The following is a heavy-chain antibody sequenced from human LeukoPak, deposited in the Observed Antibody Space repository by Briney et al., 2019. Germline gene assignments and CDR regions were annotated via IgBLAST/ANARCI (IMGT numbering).Heavy chain of an antibody. V-gene: IGHV4-34*01. J-gene: IGHJ4*02. CDR3: ARLGGATSPFGY. CDR1: GGSFSGYY. Sequence: PSETLSLTCAVYGGSFSGYYWSWIRQPPGKGLGWIGEINHSGSTNYNPSLKSRVTISVDTSKNQFSLNLSSVTAADTAIYYCARLGGATSPFGYWGQGTLVTVSS. D-gene: IGHD1-26*01. CDR2: INHSGST.